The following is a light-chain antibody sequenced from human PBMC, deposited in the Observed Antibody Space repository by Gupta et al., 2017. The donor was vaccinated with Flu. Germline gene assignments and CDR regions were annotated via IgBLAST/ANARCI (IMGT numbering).Light chain of an antibody. CDR1: SSDVGNYNR. CDR2: EVS. Sequence: QSALTQPPSVSGSPGQSVTISCTGTSSDVGNYNRFSWYQQSPGTAPQLMIYEVSNRPSGVPDRFSGSKSGNTASLTISGLQAEDEADFYCSSYTTSSTYVFGIGTKVTVL. CDR3: SSYTTSSTYV. J-gene: IGLJ1*01. V-gene: IGLV2-18*02.